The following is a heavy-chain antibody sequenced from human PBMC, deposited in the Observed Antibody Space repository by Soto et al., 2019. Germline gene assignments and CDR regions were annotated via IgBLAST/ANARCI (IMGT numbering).Heavy chain of an antibody. D-gene: IGHD3-10*01. CDR1: GFTFSSYG. CDR2: ISYDGSNK. Sequence: PGGSLRLSCAASGFTFSSYGMHWVRQAPGKGLEWVAVISYDGSNKYYADSVKGRFTISRDNSKNTLYLQMNSLRAEDAAIYYCAKTSGPSYPESRVFDFWGQGTRVTVSS. V-gene: IGHV3-30*18. J-gene: IGHJ4*02. CDR3: AKTSGPSYPESRVFDF.